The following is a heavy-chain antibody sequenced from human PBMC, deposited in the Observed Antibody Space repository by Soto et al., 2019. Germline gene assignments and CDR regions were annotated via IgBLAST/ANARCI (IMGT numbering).Heavy chain of an antibody. V-gene: IGHV3-13*01. J-gene: IGHJ4*02. Sequence: PGGSLRLSCAASGFTFSSYDMHWVRQATGKGLEWVSAIGTAGDTYYPGSVKGRFTISRENAKNSLYLQMNSLRAGDTAVYYCARGGSIQLWENYFDYWGQGTLVTVSS. CDR2: IGTAGDT. CDR1: GFTFSSYD. D-gene: IGHD5-18*01. CDR3: ARGGSIQLWENYFDY.